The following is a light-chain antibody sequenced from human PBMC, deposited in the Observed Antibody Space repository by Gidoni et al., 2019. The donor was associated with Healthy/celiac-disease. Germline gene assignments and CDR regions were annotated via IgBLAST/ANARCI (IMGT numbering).Light chain of an antibody. CDR1: QSISSY. Sequence: DSQMTQSPSSLSASVGDRVTITCRASQSISSYLNGYQQKPGKAPKLLIYAASSLQSGVPSKFSGSGSGTDFTLTISSLQPEDFATYYCQQSYSTPPTFGGGTKVEIK. V-gene: IGKV1-39*01. CDR3: QQSYSTPPT. J-gene: IGKJ4*02. CDR2: AAS.